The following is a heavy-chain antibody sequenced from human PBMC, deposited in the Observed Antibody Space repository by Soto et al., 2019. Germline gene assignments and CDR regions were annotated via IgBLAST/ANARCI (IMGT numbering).Heavy chain of an antibody. J-gene: IGHJ4*02. CDR2: INHSRST. CDR3: ARVRYDYVWGSYRSPNNDY. V-gene: IGHV4-34*01. CDR1: GGSFSGYY. D-gene: IGHD3-16*02. Sequence: SETLSLTCAVYGGSFSGYYWSWIRQPPGKGLEWIGEINHSRSTNYNPSLKSRVTISVDTSKNQFSLKLSSVTAADTAVYYCARVRYDYVWGSYRSPNNDYWGQGTLVTVSS.